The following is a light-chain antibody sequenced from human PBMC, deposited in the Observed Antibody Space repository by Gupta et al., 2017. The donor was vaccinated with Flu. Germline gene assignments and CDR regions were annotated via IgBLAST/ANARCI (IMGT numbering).Light chain of an antibody. Sequence: GTLSLSPGERGTLSCRASQNVKSDHLAWYQQKGGQAPRLLIYGASRKAPGSPDRFSGSGSGTDFTLNISGVETEDFAVYFCQQDGNSPWTFGQGTKVDFK. CDR1: QNVKSDH. J-gene: IGKJ1*01. CDR3: QQDGNSPWT. CDR2: GAS. V-gene: IGKV3-20*01.